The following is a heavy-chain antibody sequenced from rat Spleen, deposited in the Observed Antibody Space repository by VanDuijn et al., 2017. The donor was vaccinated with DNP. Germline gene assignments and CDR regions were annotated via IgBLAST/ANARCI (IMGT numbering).Heavy chain of an antibody. Sequence: EVQLVESGGGLVQPGRSMKLSCAASGFTFSNYDMAWVRQAPKKGLEWVATISYDGSSTYYRDSVKGRFTISRDNAKSTLYLQMDSLRSEDTATYYCTTTYSSYPHYYAMDAWGQGTSVTVSS. CDR1: GFTFSNYD. D-gene: IGHD1-2*01. J-gene: IGHJ4*01. CDR2: ISYDGSST. CDR3: TTTYSSYPHYYAMDA. V-gene: IGHV5-7*01.